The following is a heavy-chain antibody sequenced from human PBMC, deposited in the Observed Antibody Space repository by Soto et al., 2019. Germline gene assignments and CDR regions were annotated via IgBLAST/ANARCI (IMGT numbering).Heavy chain of an antibody. V-gene: IGHV3-30*18. CDR1: GFTFSTSV. Sequence: QVQLVESGGGVVQPGRSLRLSCVASGFTFSTSVMHWVRQPPGKGLEWVALISNDGDEKYYGDSVEGRFSISRDNFKNTLYLQMSSLRAEDTAVYFCAKARVRIAGADSFDHWGQGTLVTVSS. D-gene: IGHD1-26*01. CDR2: ISNDGDEK. J-gene: IGHJ4*02. CDR3: AKARVRIAGADSFDH.